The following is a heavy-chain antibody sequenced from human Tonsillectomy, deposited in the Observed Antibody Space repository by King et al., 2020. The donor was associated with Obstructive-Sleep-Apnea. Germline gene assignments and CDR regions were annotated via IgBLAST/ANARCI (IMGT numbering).Heavy chain of an antibody. CDR3: AGSYFYSGLDV. D-gene: IGHD1-26*01. J-gene: IGHJ6*02. Sequence: VQLVESGGGLVKPGGSLRLSCAASGFTFSDYYMSWIRQAPGKGLEWVSYISSSSTYTNYADSVKGRFTISRDNAKHSLYLQMNNLRDEDTAVYYCAGSYFYSGLDVWGQGTTVTVSS. V-gene: IGHV3-11*06. CDR1: GFTFSDYY. CDR2: ISSSSTYT.